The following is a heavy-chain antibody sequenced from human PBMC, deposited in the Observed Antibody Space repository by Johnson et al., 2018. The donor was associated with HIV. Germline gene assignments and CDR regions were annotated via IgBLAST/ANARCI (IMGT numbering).Heavy chain of an antibody. Sequence: VQLVESGGGVVRPGGSLRLSCAASGFTFDDYGMSWVRQVPGKGLEWVSGLNWNAGSTGYADSVKGRFTISRDNAKNSLYLQMNSLRAEDTAVYYCAKDMGGDRNAFDIWGQGTMVTVYS. CDR2: LNWNAGST. J-gene: IGHJ3*02. V-gene: IGHV3-20*04. CDR3: AKDMGGDRNAFDI. CDR1: GFTFDDYG. D-gene: IGHD1-26*01.